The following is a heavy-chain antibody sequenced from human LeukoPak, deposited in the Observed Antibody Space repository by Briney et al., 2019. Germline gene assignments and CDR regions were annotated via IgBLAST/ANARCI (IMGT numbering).Heavy chain of an antibody. CDR2: IYYSGNT. CDR3: GWPTVTTPPTDY. V-gene: IGHV4-39*01. D-gene: IGHD4-11*01. J-gene: IGHJ4*02. CDR1: GGSINSGDYY. Sequence: SETLSLTCTGSGGSINSGDYYWGWIRQPPGKGLEGIGSIYYSGNTYYNPSLKSRVTISVDTSKNQFSLKLSSVTAADTAVYYCGWPTVTTPPTDYWGQGTLVTVFS.